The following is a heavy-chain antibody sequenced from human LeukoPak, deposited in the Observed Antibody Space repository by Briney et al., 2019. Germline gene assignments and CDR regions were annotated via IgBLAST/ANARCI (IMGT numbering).Heavy chain of an antibody. D-gene: IGHD2-2*01. CDR2: INSVGVK. J-gene: IGHJ6*01. CDR1: GFTFSIYD. V-gene: IGHV3-13*04. CDR3: GRGVWGGGSSPSLEG. Sequence: GGSLRLSCAASGFTFSIYDMHWVRQATGKGLEWVSDINSVGVKYYPGSVKGRFTISRENAKNSFYLQMNSLRAGDTAVYYCGRGVWGGGSSPSLEGWGQGTTVSVS.